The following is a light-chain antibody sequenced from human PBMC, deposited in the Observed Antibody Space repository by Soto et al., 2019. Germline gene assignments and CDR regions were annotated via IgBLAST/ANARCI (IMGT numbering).Light chain of an antibody. Sequence: QSALTQPASVSGSPGQSITISCTGTSSDIGSYNVVSWYQQHPGTAPKLMIYEVDKRPSGVSHRFSGSKSGNTASLTISGLQSEDEADYYCCSHARSTTFVFGGGTKVTVL. CDR2: EVD. V-gene: IGLV2-23*02. CDR3: CSHARSTTFV. CDR1: SSDIGSYNV. J-gene: IGLJ1*01.